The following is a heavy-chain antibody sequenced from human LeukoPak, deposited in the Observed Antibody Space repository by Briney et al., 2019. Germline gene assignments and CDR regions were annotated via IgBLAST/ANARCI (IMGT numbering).Heavy chain of an antibody. Sequence: GRSLRLSRAASGFTFSSYAMHWIRQAPGKGLEWVAVISYDGSNKYYADSVKGRFTISRDNSKNTLYLQMNSLRAEDTAVYYCARDLVAGVDYWGQGTLVTVSS. CDR2: ISYDGSNK. D-gene: IGHD2-8*02. CDR3: ARDLVAGVDY. CDR1: GFTFSSYA. J-gene: IGHJ4*02. V-gene: IGHV3-30*04.